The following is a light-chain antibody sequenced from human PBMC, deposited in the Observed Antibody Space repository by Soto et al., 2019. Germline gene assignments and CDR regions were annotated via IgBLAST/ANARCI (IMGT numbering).Light chain of an antibody. V-gene: IGKV1-27*01. J-gene: IGKJ4*01. CDR1: QGISNY. CDR3: QKYNRAPLN. Sequence: DIQMTQSPSSLSASVGDRGTITCRASQGISNYLAWYQQKPGKVPKLLIYAASTLQSGVPSRFSGSGSGTDFTLTISRLQPEDVATYYCQKYNRAPLNFGGGTKVEIK. CDR2: AAS.